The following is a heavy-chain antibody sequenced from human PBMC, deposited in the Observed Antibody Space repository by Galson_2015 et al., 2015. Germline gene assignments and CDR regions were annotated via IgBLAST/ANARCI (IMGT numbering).Heavy chain of an antibody. Sequence: SLRLSCAASGFTFSGSAMHWVRQASGEGLEWVGRIRSKANSYATAYAASVKGRFTISRDDSKNTAYLQMNSLKTEDTAVYYCTRLSLAADYWGQGTLVTVSS. V-gene: IGHV3-73*01. D-gene: IGHD6-13*01. CDR3: TRLSLAADY. J-gene: IGHJ4*02. CDR2: IRSKANSYAT. CDR1: GFTFSGSA.